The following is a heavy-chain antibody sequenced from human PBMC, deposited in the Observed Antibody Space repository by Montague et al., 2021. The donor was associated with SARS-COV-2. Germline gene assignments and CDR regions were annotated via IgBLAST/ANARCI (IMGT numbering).Heavy chain of an antibody. CDR3: ARDRDSSGWFDY. V-gene: IGHV3-21*01. CDR2: ISSSSSYI. D-gene: IGHD6-19*01. CDR1: GFTFSSYS. J-gene: IGHJ4*02. Sequence: SLRLSCLASGFTFSSYSMNWVRQAPGKGLEWVSSISSSSSYIYYXDSVKGRFTISRDNAKNSLYLQMNSLRAEDTAVYYCARDRDSSGWFDYWGQGTLVTVSS.